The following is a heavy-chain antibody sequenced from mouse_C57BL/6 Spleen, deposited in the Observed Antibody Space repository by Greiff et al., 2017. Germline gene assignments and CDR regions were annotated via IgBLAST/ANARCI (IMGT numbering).Heavy chain of an antibody. V-gene: IGHV1-4*01. CDR2: INPSSGYT. J-gene: IGHJ3*01. D-gene: IGHD2-4*01. CDR1: GYTFTSYT. CDR3: AGKNDYDGGFAY. Sequence: QVQLQQSGADLARPGASVKMSCKASGYTFTSYTMHWVKQRPGQGLEWIGYINPSSGYTKYNQKFKDKATLTADKSSSPAYMQLSSLTSADSAVXYCAGKNDYDGGFAYWGQGTLVTVSA.